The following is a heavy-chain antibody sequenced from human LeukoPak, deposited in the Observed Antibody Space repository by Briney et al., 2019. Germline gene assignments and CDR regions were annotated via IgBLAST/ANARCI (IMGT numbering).Heavy chain of an antibody. CDR1: GFTFSSYG. V-gene: IGHV3-30*04. Sequence: GGSLRLSCAASGFTFSSYGMHWVRQAPGKGLEWVAVISYDGSNKYYADSVKGRFTISRDNSKNTLYLQMNSLRPEDTAVSYCARAEYGPVSYYNFYLYYYYGMDVWGQGTTVTVSS. D-gene: IGHD3-10*01. CDR2: ISYDGSNK. J-gene: IGHJ6*02. CDR3: ARAEYGPVSYYNFYLYYYYGMDV.